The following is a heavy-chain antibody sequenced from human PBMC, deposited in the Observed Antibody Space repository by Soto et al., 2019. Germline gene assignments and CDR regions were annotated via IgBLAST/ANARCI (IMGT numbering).Heavy chain of an antibody. D-gene: IGHD5-18*01. Sequence: VASVMVSSKASGYTFTSYYMHWVRQAPGQGLEWMGIINPSGGSTSYAQKFQGRVTMTRDTSTSTVYMELSSLRSEDTAVYYCARAHRGGGYSYGYGFYYYYGMDVWGQGTTVTVSS. J-gene: IGHJ6*02. V-gene: IGHV1-46*01. CDR1: GYTFTSYY. CDR3: ARAHRGGGYSYGYGFYYYYGMDV. CDR2: INPSGGST.